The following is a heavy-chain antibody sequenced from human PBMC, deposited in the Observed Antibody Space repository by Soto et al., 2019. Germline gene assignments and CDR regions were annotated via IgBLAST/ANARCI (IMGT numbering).Heavy chain of an antibody. CDR3: ARMESFGSLNWFDP. CDR1: GYTFTNND. D-gene: IGHD5-18*01. Sequence: ASVKVSCKASGYTFTNNDVSWVRQATGQGLEWMGWMNPGSGDTGYAQKFQGRVTMTRDISIATAYMELNSLTYEDTAIYYCARMESFGSLNWFDPWGQGSLVTVSS. V-gene: IGHV1-8*02. J-gene: IGHJ5*02. CDR2: MNPGSGDT.